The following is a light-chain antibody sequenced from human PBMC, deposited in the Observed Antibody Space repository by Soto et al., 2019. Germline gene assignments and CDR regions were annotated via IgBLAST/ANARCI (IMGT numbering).Light chain of an antibody. CDR3: QQLNSYPGT. Sequence: IQLTQSASSLSASVGDRVTITCRASQGISSYLAWYQQKPGKAPKLLIYAASTLQSGVPSRFSGSGSGTDFTLTISSLQPEDFATYYCQQLNSYPGTFGPGT. J-gene: IGKJ3*01. CDR2: AAS. CDR1: QGISSY. V-gene: IGKV1-9*01.